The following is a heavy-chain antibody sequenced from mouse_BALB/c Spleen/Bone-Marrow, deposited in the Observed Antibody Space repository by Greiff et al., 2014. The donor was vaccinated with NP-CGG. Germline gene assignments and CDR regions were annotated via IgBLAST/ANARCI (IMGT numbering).Heavy chain of an antibody. Sequence: QVQLQQSGAELVRPGTSVKVSCKASGYAFTNYLIEWVKQRPGQGLEWIGVINPGSGGTNYNEKFKGKATLTADKSSSTAYMQLSSLTSDDSVVYFCARRDYSFAYWGQGTLVTVSA. J-gene: IGHJ3*01. CDR1: GYAFTNYL. CDR2: INPGSGGT. CDR3: ARRDYSFAY. V-gene: IGHV1-54*01. D-gene: IGHD2-13*01.